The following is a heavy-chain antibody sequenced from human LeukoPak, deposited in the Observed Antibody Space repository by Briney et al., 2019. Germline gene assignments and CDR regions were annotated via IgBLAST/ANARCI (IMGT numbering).Heavy chain of an antibody. V-gene: IGHV4-34*01. CDR3: ARVNGYYYGSGSPPGYMDV. Sequence: SETLSLTCAVYGGSFSGYYWSWIRQPPGKGLEWIGEINHSGSTNYNPPLKSRVTISVDTSKNQFSLKLSSVTAADTAVYYCARVNGYYYGSGSPPGYMDVWGKGTTVTVSS. D-gene: IGHD3-10*01. CDR1: GGSFSGYY. CDR2: INHSGST. J-gene: IGHJ6*03.